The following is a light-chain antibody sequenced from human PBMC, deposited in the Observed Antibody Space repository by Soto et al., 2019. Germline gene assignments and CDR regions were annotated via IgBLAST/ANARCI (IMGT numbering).Light chain of an antibody. CDR1: QTINRW. Sequence: IQMTQSPSSLSPSVGDRVTITGRTRQTINRWLAWYQQKPRKAPKLLIYDGSTLQSGVPSRFSGSGSGTEFTLTISSLQPDDVATYYCQQYNALWYTFGQGTKVDI. CDR3: QQYNALWYT. CDR2: DGS. J-gene: IGKJ2*01. V-gene: IGKV1-5*01.